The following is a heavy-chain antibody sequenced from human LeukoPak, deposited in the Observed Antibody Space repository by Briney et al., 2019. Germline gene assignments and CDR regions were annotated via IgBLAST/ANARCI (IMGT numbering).Heavy chain of an antibody. Sequence: GGSLRLSCSASGFTFSSYAMHWVRQAPGKGLEWLAVIWYDGSNKYYADSVKGRFTISRDNSKNTLYLQMNSLRAEDTALYYCARELNVDTPMAFDYWGQGTLVTVSS. J-gene: IGHJ4*02. V-gene: IGHV3-33*08. D-gene: IGHD5-18*01. CDR3: ARELNVDTPMAFDY. CDR1: GFTFSSYA. CDR2: IWYDGSNK.